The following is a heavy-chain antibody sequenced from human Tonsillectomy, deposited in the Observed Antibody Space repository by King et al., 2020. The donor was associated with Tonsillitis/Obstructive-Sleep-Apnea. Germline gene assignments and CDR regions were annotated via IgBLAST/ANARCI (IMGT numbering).Heavy chain of an antibody. D-gene: IGHD6-19*01. CDR1: ELPFSSYS. Sequence: QLVQSGGGLVKPGGSLRLFCVVSELPFSSYSMNWVRQAPGKGLEWVSSVSSSSGYIYYADSVQGRFTISRDNAKNSLYLQMNSLRAEDTAVYYCVSHIRAGTPFGYWGQGTLVTVSS. CDR3: VSHIRAGTPFGY. V-gene: IGHV3-21*01. CDR2: VSSSSGYI. J-gene: IGHJ4*02.